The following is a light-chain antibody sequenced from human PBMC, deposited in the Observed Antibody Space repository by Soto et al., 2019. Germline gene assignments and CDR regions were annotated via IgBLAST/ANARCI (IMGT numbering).Light chain of an antibody. CDR3: QQHRNYPVT. CDR2: RAS. CDR1: PSAYSC. V-gene: IGKV1-5*03. Sequence: DIRMTQSPSTLSASVGDRVIITCRASPSAYSCLAWYQHKPGQAPKLRLYRASILESGVPSRLSGSGSGTEFTLTISSLQPDDFATYYGQQHRNYPVTFGQGTRLEIK. J-gene: IGKJ5*01.